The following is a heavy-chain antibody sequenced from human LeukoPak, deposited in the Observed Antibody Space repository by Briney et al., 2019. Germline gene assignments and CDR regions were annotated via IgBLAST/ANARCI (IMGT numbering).Heavy chain of an antibody. CDR2: IYSGGST. CDR1: GFAVSSNY. CDR3: ASSQEWEAFDY. V-gene: IGHV3-53*04. Sequence: GGSLRLSCAASGFAVSSNYMSWVRQAPGKGLEWVSVIYSGGSTYYADSVKGRFTISRHNSKNTLYLQMNSLRAEDTAVYYCASSQEWEAFDYWGQGTLSPSPQ. J-gene: IGHJ4*02. D-gene: IGHD1-26*01.